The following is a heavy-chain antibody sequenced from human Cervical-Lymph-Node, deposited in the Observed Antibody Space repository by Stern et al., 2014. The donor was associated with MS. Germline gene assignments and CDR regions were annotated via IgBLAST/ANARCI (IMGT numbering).Heavy chain of an antibody. CDR3: ARQRYFDY. CDR2: IFPGGSDI. Sequence: EDQLVESGPEVKRPGESLKISCQASGYTFTSYWIGWVRQMPGKGLEWIASIFPGGSDIRYSPSFQGQVTISADKSSSTPYLQWNNLKASDTAIYYCARQRYFDYWGQGTLVTVSS. V-gene: IGHV5-51*01. J-gene: IGHJ4*02. CDR1: GYTFTSYW.